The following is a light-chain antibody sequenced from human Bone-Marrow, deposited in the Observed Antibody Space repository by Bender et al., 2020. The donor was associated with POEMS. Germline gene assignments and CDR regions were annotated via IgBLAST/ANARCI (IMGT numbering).Light chain of an antibody. Sequence: QSVLTQPPSASGTPGQRVTISCSGSTSNIGGYPVNWYQQLPGTAPKLLIYRNNQRPSGIPERFSGSNSGNTATLTISGTQAMDEADYYCQAWDSNIFVVFGGGTKLTVL. CDR2: RNN. V-gene: IGLV1-44*01. CDR3: QAWDSNIFVV. J-gene: IGLJ2*01. CDR1: TSNIGGYP.